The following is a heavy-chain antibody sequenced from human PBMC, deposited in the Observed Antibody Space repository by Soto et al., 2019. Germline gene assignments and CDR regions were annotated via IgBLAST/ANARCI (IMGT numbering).Heavy chain of an antibody. Sequence: QVQLVQSGAEVKKAGASVRISCKASGYTFTTYNLHWVRQAPGQGLEWMGWINAGNGNTKYSQKFQGRVTITRDTAASTAYMELSSLRYEDTAFFYCAATTGYFQFWGQGTLVTVS. CDR3: AATTGYFQF. CDR2: INAGNGNT. D-gene: IGHD5-12*01. V-gene: IGHV1-3*01. CDR1: GYTFTTYN. J-gene: IGHJ1*01.